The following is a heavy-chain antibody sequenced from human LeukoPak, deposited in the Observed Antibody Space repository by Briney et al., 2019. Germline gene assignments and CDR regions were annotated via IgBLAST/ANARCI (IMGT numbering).Heavy chain of an antibody. Sequence: SVKVSCKASGGTFSSYAISWVRQAPGQGLEWMGGIIPIFGTANYAQKFQVRVTITADESTSTAYMELSSLRSEDTAVYYCAMTPRTYYYYMDVWGKGTTVTISS. J-gene: IGHJ6*03. CDR1: GGTFSSYA. CDR2: IIPIFGTA. CDR3: AMTPRTYYYYMDV. V-gene: IGHV1-69*13. D-gene: IGHD1-14*01.